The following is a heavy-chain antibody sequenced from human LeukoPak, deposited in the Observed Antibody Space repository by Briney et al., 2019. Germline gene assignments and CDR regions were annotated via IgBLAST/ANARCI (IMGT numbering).Heavy chain of an antibody. CDR2: IYYSGST. V-gene: IGHV4-59*08. J-gene: IGHJ6*02. CDR1: GGPISSYY. D-gene: IGHD2-2*01. Sequence: SETLSLTCTVSGGPISSYYWSWIRQPPGKGLEWIGYIYYSGSTNYNPSLKSRVTISVDTSKNQFSLKLSSVTAADTAVYYCARHGSPGVVPAAARYGMDVWGQGTTVTVSS. CDR3: ARHGSPGVVPAAARYGMDV.